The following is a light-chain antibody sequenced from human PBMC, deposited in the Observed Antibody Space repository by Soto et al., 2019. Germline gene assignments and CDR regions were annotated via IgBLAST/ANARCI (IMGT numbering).Light chain of an antibody. CDR3: QQYNNWPSYT. Sequence: EIVMTQSPATLSVSPGERATLSCRASQSVSSNLAWYQQKPGQAPRLLIYGASTRATGIPARFSGSGSGTEFTLNISRLQSEDFAVCYCQQYNNWPSYTFGQGTKLEIK. CDR1: QSVSSN. J-gene: IGKJ2*01. CDR2: GAS. V-gene: IGKV3-15*01.